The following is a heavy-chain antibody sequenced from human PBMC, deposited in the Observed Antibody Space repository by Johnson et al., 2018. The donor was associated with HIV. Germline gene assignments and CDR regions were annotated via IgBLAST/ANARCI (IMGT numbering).Heavy chain of an antibody. CDR2: IKQDGSER. J-gene: IGHJ3*02. Sequence: VQLVESGGGVVQPGRSLRLSCAASGFTFNKYWMSWVRQAPGKGLEWVANIKQDGSERYYVDSVKGRFTISRDNAKNSLSLQMDSLRAEDTAVYYCARDRVWFGELYALDIWGQGTMVTVSS. V-gene: IGHV3-7*01. CDR3: ARDRVWFGELYALDI. D-gene: IGHD3-10*01. CDR1: GFTFNKYW.